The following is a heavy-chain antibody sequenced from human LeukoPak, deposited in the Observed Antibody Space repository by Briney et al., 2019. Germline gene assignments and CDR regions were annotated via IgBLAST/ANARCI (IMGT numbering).Heavy chain of an antibody. CDR2: IYTSGST. CDR1: GGSISSGSYY. Sequence: PSETLSLTCTVSGGSISSGSYYWSWIRQPPGKGLEWIGHIYTSGSTNYNPSLKSRVIMSIDTSKNQFSLKLRSVTAADTAVYYCARPVPSRLGWFDPWGQGTLVTVSS. D-gene: IGHD1-1*01. CDR3: ARPVPSRLGWFDP. J-gene: IGHJ5*02. V-gene: IGHV4-61*09.